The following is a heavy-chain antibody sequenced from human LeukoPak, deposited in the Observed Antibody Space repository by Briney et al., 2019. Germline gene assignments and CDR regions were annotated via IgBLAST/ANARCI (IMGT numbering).Heavy chain of an antibody. CDR2: IYSDGSI. Sequence: GGSLRLSCAASGLSVGGNYISWVRQAPGKGLEWVSMIYSDGSIFHADSVKGRFTMSRDNSRNTLDLRMNSLRVEDTAVYFCARDRRRLRGMNGDGDAFDIWGQGTMVTVSS. CDR1: GLSVGGNY. J-gene: IGHJ3*02. CDR3: ARDRRRLRGMNGDGDAFDI. V-gene: IGHV3-53*01. D-gene: IGHD1-1*01.